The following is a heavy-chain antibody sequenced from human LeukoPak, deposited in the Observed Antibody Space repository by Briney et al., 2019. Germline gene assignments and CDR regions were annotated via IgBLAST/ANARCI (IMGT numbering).Heavy chain of an antibody. D-gene: IGHD3-9*01. Sequence: GGSLRLSCAASGFTFSSYWMHWVRQAPGKGLVWVSRINSDGSSTSYADSVKVRFTISRDNAKNTLYLQMSSLRAEDTAVYYCARGVRYYDILTGYYRYFDYWGQGTLVTVPS. CDR1: GFTFSSYW. CDR2: INSDGSST. J-gene: IGHJ4*02. V-gene: IGHV3-74*01. CDR3: ARGVRYYDILTGYYRYFDY.